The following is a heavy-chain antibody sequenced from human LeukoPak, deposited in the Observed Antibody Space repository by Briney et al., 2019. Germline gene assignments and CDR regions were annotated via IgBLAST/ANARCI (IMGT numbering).Heavy chain of an antibody. CDR1: GYTFTSYA. CDR3: ATSAVVVPAAPADY. CDR2: INTNTGNP. V-gene: IGHV7-4-1*02. J-gene: IGHJ4*02. D-gene: IGHD2-2*01. Sequence: GASVKVSCKASGYTFTSYAMNWVRQAPGQGLEWMGWINTNTGNPTYAQGFTGRFVFSLDTSVSTAYLQISSLKAEDTAVYYCATSAVVVPAAPADYWGQGTLVTVSS.